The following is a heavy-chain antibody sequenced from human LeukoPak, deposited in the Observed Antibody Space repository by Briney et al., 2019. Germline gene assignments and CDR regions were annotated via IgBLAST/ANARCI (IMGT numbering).Heavy chain of an antibody. V-gene: IGHV3-21*01. D-gene: IGHD5-12*01. Sequence: PGGSLRLSCAASGFTFGSYSMNWVRQVPGRGLQWVSSISSTSRYIYYADSVKGRFTVSRDDAKNSLSLQMNSLGAEDTAVYYCARDPYTYSGYDPGYYGMDVWGQGTTVTVSS. CDR3: ARDPYTYSGYDPGYYGMDV. CDR2: ISSTSRYI. J-gene: IGHJ6*02. CDR1: GFTFGSYS.